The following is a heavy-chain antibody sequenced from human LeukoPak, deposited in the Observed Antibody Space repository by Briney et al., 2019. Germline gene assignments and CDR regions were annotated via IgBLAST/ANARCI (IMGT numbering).Heavy chain of an antibody. CDR1: GYTFTGYY. CDR3: VVLNPPHQWLEKHDAFDI. Sequence: ASVKVSCKASGYTFTGYYMHWVRQAPGQGLEWMGWINPNSGGTNYAQKFQGRVTMTRDTSISTAYMELSRLRSDDTAVYYCVVLNPPHQWLEKHDAFDIWGQGTMVTVSS. J-gene: IGHJ3*02. V-gene: IGHV1-2*02. D-gene: IGHD6-19*01. CDR2: INPNSGGT.